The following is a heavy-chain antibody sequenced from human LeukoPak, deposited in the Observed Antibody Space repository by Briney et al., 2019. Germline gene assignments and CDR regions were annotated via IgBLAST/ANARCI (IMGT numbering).Heavy chain of an antibody. CDR1: GGSVNSTNW. CDR3: ASLFSSSWYARDF. D-gene: IGHD6-13*01. J-gene: IGHJ4*02. Sequence: KPSETLSLTCAVSGGSVNSTNWWSWVRQPPGKGLEWIGEIYHSGSTNYNSSLESRVTISIDKSKSQFSLKLSSVTAADTAVYYCASLFSSSWYARDFWGQGTLITVSS. V-gene: IGHV4-4*02. CDR2: IYHSGST.